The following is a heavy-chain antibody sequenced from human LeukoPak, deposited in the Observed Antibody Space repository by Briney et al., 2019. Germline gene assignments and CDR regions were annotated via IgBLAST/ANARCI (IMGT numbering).Heavy chain of an antibody. CDR3: ASHPHDYSNLGGMDV. Sequence: GASVKVSCKASGGTFSSYAISWVRQAPGQGLEWMGGIIPIFGTANYAQKFQGRVTITADESTSTAYMELSSLRSEDTAVYYCASHPHDYSNLGGMDVWGQGTTVTVSS. CDR1: GGTFSSYA. CDR2: IIPIFGTA. V-gene: IGHV1-69*13. J-gene: IGHJ6*02. D-gene: IGHD4-11*01.